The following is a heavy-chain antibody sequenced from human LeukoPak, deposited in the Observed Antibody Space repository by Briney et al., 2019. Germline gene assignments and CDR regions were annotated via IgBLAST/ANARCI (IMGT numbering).Heavy chain of an antibody. D-gene: IGHD6-13*01. V-gene: IGHV4-59*01. CDR3: ARGSYSSSLDDY. Sequence: SETLSLTCTVSGGSISSYYWSWIRQPPGKGLEWIGYIYYSGSTNYNPSLKSRVTISVDTSKNQFSLKLSSVTAADTAVYYCARGSYSSSLDDYWGQGTLVTVSS. CDR1: GGSISSYY. J-gene: IGHJ4*02. CDR2: IYYSGST.